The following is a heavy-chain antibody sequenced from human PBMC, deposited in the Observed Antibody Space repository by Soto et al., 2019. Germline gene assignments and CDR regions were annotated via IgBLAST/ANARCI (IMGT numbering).Heavy chain of an antibody. CDR3: AKDGQYRTDGFDV. V-gene: IGHV3-23*01. Sequence: EAQLLESGGDWAQPGGSLRLSCAASGFTFSSHGMSWVRQAPGKGLEWIAGLSRGGGTTYYADSVKGRFTSHRDNSKNTLDLIMNSLKVEDTALYYCAKDGQYRTDGFDVWGQGTMVTVSS. CDR2: LSRGGGTT. CDR1: GFTFSSHG. D-gene: IGHD6-6*01. J-gene: IGHJ3*01.